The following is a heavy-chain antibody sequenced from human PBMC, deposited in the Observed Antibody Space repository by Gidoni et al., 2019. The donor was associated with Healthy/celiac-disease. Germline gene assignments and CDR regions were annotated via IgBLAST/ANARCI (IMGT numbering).Heavy chain of an antibody. D-gene: IGHD3-10*01. J-gene: IGHJ4*02. CDR1: GFTFSSYW. CDR2: IKQDVSEK. Sequence: EVQLVESGGGLVQPGGSMRLSCAASGFTFSSYWLSWFRQAPGKGLEWVANIKQDVSEKYYVDSVKGRFTISRDNAKNSLYLQMNSLRAADTAVYYCARDEGSGSSDYWGQGTLVTVSS. V-gene: IGHV3-7*01. CDR3: ARDEGSGSSDY.